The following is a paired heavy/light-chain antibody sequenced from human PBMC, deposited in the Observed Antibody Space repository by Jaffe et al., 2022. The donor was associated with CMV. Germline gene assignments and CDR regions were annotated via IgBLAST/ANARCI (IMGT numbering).Light chain of an antibody. CDR3: QVWDSSSESYVV. Sequence: SYVLTQPPSVSVAPGKTARITCGGNNIGSKSVHWYQQKPGQAPVLVIYYDSDRPSGIPERFSGSNSGNTATLTISRVEAGDEADYYCQVWDSSSESYVVFGGGTKLTVL. CDR2: YDS. J-gene: IGLJ2*01. V-gene: IGLV3-21*04. CDR1: NIGSKS.
Heavy chain of an antibody. Sequence: QVQLVQSGAEVKKPGASVKVSCKASGYTFTGYYMHWVRQAPGQGLEWMGWINPNSGGTNYAQKFQGRVTMTRDTSISTAYMELSRLRSDDTAVYYCARGAPVGWLQTTIIRAAVDVWGQGTTVTVSS. J-gene: IGHJ6*02. CDR1: GYTFTGYY. CDR2: INPNSGGT. D-gene: IGHD5-12*01. CDR3: ARGAPVGWLQTTIIRAAVDV. V-gene: IGHV1-2*02.